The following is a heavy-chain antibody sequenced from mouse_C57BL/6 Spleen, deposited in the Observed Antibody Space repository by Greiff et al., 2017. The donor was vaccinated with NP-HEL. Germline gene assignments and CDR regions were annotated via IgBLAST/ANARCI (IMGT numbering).Heavy chain of an antibody. J-gene: IGHJ4*01. CDR2: IYPGDGDT. D-gene: IGHD1-1*01. CDR1: GYAFSSYW. CDR3: ARDYGSSYVAMDY. Sequence: QVQLKQSGAELVKPGASVKISCKASGYAFSSYWMNWVKQRPGKGLEWIGQIYPGDGDTNYNGKFKGKATLTADKSSSTAYMQLSSLTSEDSAVYFCARDYGSSYVAMDYWGQGTSVTVSS. V-gene: IGHV1-80*01.